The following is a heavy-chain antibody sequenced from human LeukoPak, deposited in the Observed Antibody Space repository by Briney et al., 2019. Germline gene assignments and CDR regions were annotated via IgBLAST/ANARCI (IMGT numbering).Heavy chain of an antibody. Sequence: GGSLRLSCVASGVTLANYWMAWVRQGPGRGLEWVANISPDESVKNYDDSVKGRFTVSRDNAKNSLYLQMNSLRVEDTAVYYCARHYIEQWLDSGRYGWYAYWGQGTLVTVSS. CDR3: ARHYIEQWLDSGRYGWYAY. D-gene: IGHD6-19*01. V-gene: IGHV3-7*02. CDR2: ISPDESVK. CDR1: GVTLANYW. J-gene: IGHJ4*02.